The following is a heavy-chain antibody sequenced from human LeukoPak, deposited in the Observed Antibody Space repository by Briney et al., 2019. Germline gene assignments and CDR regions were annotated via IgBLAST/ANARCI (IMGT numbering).Heavy chain of an antibody. D-gene: IGHD3-3*01. CDR1: GGSISSYY. CDR3: AREVVRDFWSGYSSYYYYMTS. J-gene: IGHJ6*03. CDR2: IYYSGST. Sequence: PSETLSLTCTVSGGSISSYYWSWIRQPPGKGLEWIGYIYYSGSTNYNPSLKSRVTISVDTSKNQFSLKLSSVTAADTAVYYCAREVVRDFWSGYSSYYYYMTSGAKGPRSPSP. V-gene: IGHV4-59*01.